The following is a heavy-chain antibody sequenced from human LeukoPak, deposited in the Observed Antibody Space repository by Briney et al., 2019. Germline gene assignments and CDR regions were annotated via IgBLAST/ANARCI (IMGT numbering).Heavy chain of an antibody. Sequence: PSETLSLTCTVSGGSISSSNYYWGWIRQPPGKGLEWIGSIYYSGSTYYNPSLKSRITISVDTSKNQFSLKLSSVTAADTSFCYCAPRHLVLRFLEWSITYFDYWGQGTLVTVSS. CDR2: IYYSGST. V-gene: IGHV4-39*01. D-gene: IGHD3-3*01. CDR3: APRHLVLRFLEWSITYFDY. J-gene: IGHJ4*02. CDR1: GGSISSSNYY.